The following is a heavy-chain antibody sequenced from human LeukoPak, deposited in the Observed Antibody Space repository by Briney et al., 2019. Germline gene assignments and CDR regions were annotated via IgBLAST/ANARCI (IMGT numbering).Heavy chain of an antibody. J-gene: IGHJ5*02. V-gene: IGHV4-34*01. CDR1: GGSFSGYY. D-gene: IGHD2-15*01. CDR2: INHSGST. Sequence: SETLSLTCAVYGGSFSGYYWSWIRQPPGKGLEWIGEINHSGSTNYNPSLKSRVTISVDTSKNQFYLKLSSVTAADTAVYYCAREDIGVNWFDPWGQGTLVTVSS. CDR3: AREDIGVNWFDP.